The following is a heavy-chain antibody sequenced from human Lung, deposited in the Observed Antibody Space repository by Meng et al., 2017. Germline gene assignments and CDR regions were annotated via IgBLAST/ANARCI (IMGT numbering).Heavy chain of an antibody. V-gene: IGHV4-34*04. CDR2: IYHSGST. D-gene: IGHD3-10*01. CDR1: VGSFSSYY. CDR3: ARGPTTMAHDLGY. Sequence: QVRLQQLGRGLLQSSEPGCLSARCCVGSFSSYYWSWIRQPPGKAREWIGEIYHSGSTNNNPYLESRATISVNTSQNNLYLKLSSVTTVDSAVYYRARGPTTMAHDLGYWGQGTLVTVSS. J-gene: IGHJ4*02.